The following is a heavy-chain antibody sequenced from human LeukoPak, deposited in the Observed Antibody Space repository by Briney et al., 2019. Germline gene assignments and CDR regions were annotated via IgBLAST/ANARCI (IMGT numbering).Heavy chain of an antibody. J-gene: IGHJ3*02. V-gene: IGHV7-4-1*02. CDR1: GYTFTSYA. CDR3: GRDLTPYDFWSGYYLRAFDI. CDR2: INTNTGNP. Sequence: ASVKVSCKASGYTFTSYAMNWVRQAPGQGLEWMGWINTNTGNPTYAQGFTGRFIFSLDTSVSTAYLQISSLKAEDTAVYYCGRDLTPYDFWSGYYLRAFDIWGQGTMVTVSS. D-gene: IGHD3-3*01.